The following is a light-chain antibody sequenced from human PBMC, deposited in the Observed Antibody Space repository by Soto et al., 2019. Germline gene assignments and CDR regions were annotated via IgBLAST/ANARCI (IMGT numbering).Light chain of an antibody. Sequence: EIVMPQSPSTLSVSAGGRSRLSCMAIESVSSNLLAWYQQKPGQAPRLLIYGASNRATGIPDRFSGSGSGTDFTLTISSLEPEDAAVYYCQQRSNWPPITFGQGTRLEIK. CDR3: QQRSNWPPIT. CDR2: GAS. CDR1: ESVSSN. J-gene: IGKJ5*01. V-gene: IGKV3D-20*02.